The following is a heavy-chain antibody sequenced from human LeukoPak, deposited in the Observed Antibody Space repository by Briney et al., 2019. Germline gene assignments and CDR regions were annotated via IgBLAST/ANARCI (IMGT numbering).Heavy chain of an antibody. D-gene: IGHD6-19*01. J-gene: IGHJ4*02. CDR3: ARVSGIAVAGTYDY. CDR2: ISGSGGST. V-gene: IGHV3-23*01. CDR1: GFTFSSYA. Sequence: GGSLRLSCAASGFTFSSYAMSWVRQAPGKGLEWVSAISGSGGSTYYADSVKGRFTISRDNSKNTLYLQMNSLRAEDTAVYYCARVSGIAVAGTYDYWGQGTLVTVSS.